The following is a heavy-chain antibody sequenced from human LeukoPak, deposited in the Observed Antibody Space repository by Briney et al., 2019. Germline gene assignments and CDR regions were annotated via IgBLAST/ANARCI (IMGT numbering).Heavy chain of an antibody. CDR2: IGDSGSGG. Sequence: GGSLRLSCSASGFNFNYFAMSWIRQAPGKRLEWVSTIGDSGSGGSYADSVRGRFAISRDNSKNMVYLQMHSLRVDDSAVYYCSRIKYGGNSGYHFDYWGQGTLVTVSS. CDR3: SRIKYGGNSGYHFDY. J-gene: IGHJ4*02. D-gene: IGHD4-23*01. V-gene: IGHV3-23*01. CDR1: GFNFNYFA.